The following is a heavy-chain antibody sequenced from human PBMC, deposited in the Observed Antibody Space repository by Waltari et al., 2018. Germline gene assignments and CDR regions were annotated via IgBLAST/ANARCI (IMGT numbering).Heavy chain of an antibody. J-gene: IGHJ4*02. D-gene: IGHD4-17*01. CDR1: GYTFSDFY. Sequence: QVQLVQSGAEVKTPGASVKVSCKASGYTFSDFYMHWVRQAPGQGLEWMELINPNSGDTKYAQTFQGRVTMTRDMSSTTAYMELSSLRSDDTAAYYCARGNPLHNGDRMIFAYWGQGALVAVSS. CDR3: ARGNPLHNGDRMIFAY. CDR2: INPNSGDT. V-gene: IGHV1-2*02.